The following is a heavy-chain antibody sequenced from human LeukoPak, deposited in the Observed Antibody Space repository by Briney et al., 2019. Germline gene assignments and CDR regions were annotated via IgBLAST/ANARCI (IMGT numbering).Heavy chain of an antibody. CDR2: IWYDGSNK. CDR3: ARTRYSSGWYGDY. Sequence: GGSLRLSCATSGFTFRIYGMNWVRQAPGKGLEWVAVIWYDGSNKYYADSVKGRFTISRDNSKNTLYLQMNSLRAEDTAVYYCARTRYSSGWYGDYWGQGTLVTVSS. J-gene: IGHJ4*02. D-gene: IGHD6-19*01. CDR1: GFTFRIYG. V-gene: IGHV3-33*01.